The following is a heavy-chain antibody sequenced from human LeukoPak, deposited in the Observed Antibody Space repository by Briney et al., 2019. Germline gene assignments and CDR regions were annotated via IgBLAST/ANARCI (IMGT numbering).Heavy chain of an antibody. CDR2: IWYDGSNK. D-gene: IGHD1-20*01. J-gene: IGHJ4*02. CDR1: GFTFSSYG. CDR3: ARDSRITGTTIGSY. Sequence: GGSLRLSCAASGFTFSSYGMHWVRQAPGKGLEWVAVIWYDGSNKYYADSVKGRFTISRDNSKNTLYLQMNSLRAEDTAEYYCARDSRITGTTIGSYWGQGTLVTVSS. V-gene: IGHV3-33*01.